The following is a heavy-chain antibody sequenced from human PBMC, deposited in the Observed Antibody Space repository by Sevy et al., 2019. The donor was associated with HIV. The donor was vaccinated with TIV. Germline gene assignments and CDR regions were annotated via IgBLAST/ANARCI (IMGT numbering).Heavy chain of an antibody. J-gene: IGHJ3*01. CDR2: ISATGSST. CDR1: GFTFNTHA. CDR3: AKALNPALESMIEVIFRTLKGFDV. V-gene: IGHV3-23*01. D-gene: IGHD3-22*01. Sequence: GGSLRLSCAASGFTFNTHAMNWVRQAPGKGLEWVPVISATGSSTYYADSVKGRFTISRDNSKNTLYLQMNSLTADDTAVYYCAKALNPALESMIEVIFRTLKGFDVWGQGTMVTVSS.